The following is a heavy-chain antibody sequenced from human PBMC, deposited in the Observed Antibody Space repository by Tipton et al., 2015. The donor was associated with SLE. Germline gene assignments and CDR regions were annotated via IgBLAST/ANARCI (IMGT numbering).Heavy chain of an antibody. Sequence: SLRLSCAASGFTFNSYAVHWVRPAPGKGLEGVAVISYDGSTKYYADSVKGRFTISRDNSKDTVYLQMNSLRAEDTAVYYCARARGVLGGSGWYFELWGRGTLVTVFS. CDR1: GFTFNSYA. J-gene: IGHJ2*01. CDR3: ARARGVLGGSGWYFEL. D-gene: IGHD1-26*01. CDR2: ISYDGSTK. V-gene: IGHV3-30*04.